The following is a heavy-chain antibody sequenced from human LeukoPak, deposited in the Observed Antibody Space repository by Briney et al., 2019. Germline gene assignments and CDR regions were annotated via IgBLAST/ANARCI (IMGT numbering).Heavy chain of an antibody. CDR2: IYTSGST. CDR3: ARAKSVTYGVPRRVSWYFDL. J-gene: IGHJ2*01. D-gene: IGHD4-17*01. Sequence: PSETLSLTCTVSGGSISSGSYYWSWIRQPAGKGLEWIGRIYTSGSTNYNPSLKSRVTISVDTSKNQCSLKLSSVTAADTAVYYCARAKSVTYGVPRRVSWYFDLWGRGTLVTVSS. CDR1: GGSISSGSYY. V-gene: IGHV4-61*02.